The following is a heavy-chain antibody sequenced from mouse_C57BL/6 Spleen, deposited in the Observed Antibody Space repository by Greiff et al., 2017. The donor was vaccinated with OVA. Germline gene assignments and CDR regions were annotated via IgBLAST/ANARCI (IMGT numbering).Heavy chain of an antibody. CDR1: GYTFTSYW. J-gene: IGHJ3*01. CDR2: IYPGSGST. Sequence: QVQLQQPGAELVKPGASVKMSCKASGYTFTSYWITWVKQRPGQGLEWIGDIYPGSGSTNYNEKFKSKATLTVDTSSSTAYMQLSSLTSEDSAVYYGAREGPNWAAWFAYWGQGTLVTVSA. V-gene: IGHV1-55*01. D-gene: IGHD4-1*02. CDR3: AREGPNWAAWFAY.